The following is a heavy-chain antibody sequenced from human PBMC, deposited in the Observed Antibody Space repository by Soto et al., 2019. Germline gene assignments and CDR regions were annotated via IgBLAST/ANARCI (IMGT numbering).Heavy chain of an antibody. CDR3: TTDPQSGYCTNGVCYDY. CDR2: IKSKTDGGTT. CDR1: GFTFSNAW. D-gene: IGHD2-8*01. J-gene: IGHJ4*02. Sequence: GGSLRLSCAASGFTFSNAWMSWVRQAPGKGLEWVGRIKSKTDGGTTDYAAPVKGRFTISRDDSKNTLYLQMNSLKTEDTAVYYGTTDPQSGYCTNGVCYDYWGQGTLVTVSS. V-gene: IGHV3-15*01.